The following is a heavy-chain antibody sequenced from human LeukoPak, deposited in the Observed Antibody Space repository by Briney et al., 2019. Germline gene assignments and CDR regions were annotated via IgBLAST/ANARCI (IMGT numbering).Heavy chain of an antibody. J-gene: IGHJ3*02. D-gene: IGHD3-10*01. CDR2: IYPGDSDA. Sequence: GESLQISCMASGYSFTNYWIAWVRQMPGQGLEWMAIIYPGDSDARYSPSFQGQVTISVDKSISTTYLRWSRLKASDTAMYYCARRGWGFGEPKRDHDTFDIWGQGTMVTVSS. V-gene: IGHV5-51*01. CDR1: GYSFTNYW. CDR3: ARRGWGFGEPKRDHDTFDI.